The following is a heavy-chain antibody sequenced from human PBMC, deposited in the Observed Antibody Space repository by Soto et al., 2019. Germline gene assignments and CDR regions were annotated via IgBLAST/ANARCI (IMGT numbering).Heavy chain of an antibody. Sequence: PGGSLRLSCAASGFTFSSYWMSWVRQAPGQGLEWVANIKQDGSEKYYVDSVKGRFTISRDNAKNSLYLQMNSLRAEDTAVYYCARDRRGDYGDYSPYYYYYGMDVWGQGTTVTVSS. CDR3: ARDRRGDYGDYSPYYYYYGMDV. J-gene: IGHJ6*02. V-gene: IGHV3-7*03. D-gene: IGHD4-17*01. CDR2: IKQDGSEK. CDR1: GFTFSSYW.